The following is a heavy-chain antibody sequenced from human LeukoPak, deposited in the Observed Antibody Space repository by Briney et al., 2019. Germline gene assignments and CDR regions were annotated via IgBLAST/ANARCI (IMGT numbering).Heavy chain of an antibody. CDR3: ASTPYSSGWPFDY. V-gene: IGHV3-30-3*01. CDR1: GLTFSSNA. Sequence: PGRSLRLSCAASGLTFSSNAMHWVRQAPGKGLEWVAVISYDGSNKYYADSVKGRFTISRDNSKNTLYVQMNSLRAEDTAVYHCASTPYSSGWPFDYWGQGTLVTVSS. D-gene: IGHD6-19*01. CDR2: ISYDGSNK. J-gene: IGHJ4*02.